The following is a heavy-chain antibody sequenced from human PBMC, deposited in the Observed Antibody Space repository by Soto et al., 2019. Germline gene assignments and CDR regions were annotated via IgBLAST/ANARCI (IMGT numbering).Heavy chain of an antibody. CDR3: AKDQGSSWYEIDY. V-gene: IGHV3-23*01. D-gene: IGHD6-13*01. J-gene: IGHJ4*02. Sequence: GGSLRLSCAASGFTFSSYAMSWVRLAPGKGLEWVSAISGSGDSTYYADSVKGRFTISRDNSKNTLYLQMNSLRAEDTAVYYCAKDQGSSWYEIDYWGQGTLVTVSS. CDR1: GFTFSSYA. CDR2: ISGSGDST.